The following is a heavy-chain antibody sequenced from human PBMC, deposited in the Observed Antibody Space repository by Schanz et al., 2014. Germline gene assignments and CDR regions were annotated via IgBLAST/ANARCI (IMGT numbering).Heavy chain of an antibody. CDR2: IGTSGGT. CDR3: AKGRFGELSAFDI. CDR1: GFNSDDYA. Sequence: EVQVVESGGGLVQPGGSLRLSCTASGFNSDDYAMHWVRQAPGKGLEWVSTIGTSGGTNYAESVKGRFTISRDNSKNTLYLQMNSLRAEDTAVYYCAKGRFGELSAFDIWGQGTMVTVSS. J-gene: IGHJ3*02. D-gene: IGHD3-10*01. V-gene: IGHV3-23*04.